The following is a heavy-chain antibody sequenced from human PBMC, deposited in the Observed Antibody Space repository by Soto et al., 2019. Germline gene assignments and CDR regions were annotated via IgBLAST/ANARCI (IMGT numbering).Heavy chain of an antibody. J-gene: IGHJ6*02. CDR3: ARNGWNSSGWGYYYGMDV. V-gene: IGHV4-59*01. CDR2: IYYSGST. Sequence: SETLSLTCTVSGGSISSYYWSWIRQPPGKGLEWIGYIYYSGSTNYNPSLKSRVTISVDTSKNQFSLKLSSVTAADTAVYYCARNGWNSSGWGYYYGMDVWGQGTTVTVSS. D-gene: IGHD6-19*01. CDR1: GGSISSYY.